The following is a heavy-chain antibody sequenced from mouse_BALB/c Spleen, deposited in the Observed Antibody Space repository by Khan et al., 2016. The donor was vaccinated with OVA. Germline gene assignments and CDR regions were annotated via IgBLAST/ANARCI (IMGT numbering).Heavy chain of an antibody. J-gene: IGHJ4*01. D-gene: IGHD2-3*01. V-gene: IGHV3-2*02. CDR1: GYSITSDYA. CDR2: ISSSGSN. CDR3: ARDGSRYNYAMDY. Sequence: EVQLVESGPGLVKPSQSLSLTCTVTGYSITSDYAWNWIRQFPGNKLEWMGYISSSGSNNYNPALKSRISTIRDTSKNQFFLQLNSVTNEDTATYYCARDGSRYNYAMDYWGQGTSVTVSS.